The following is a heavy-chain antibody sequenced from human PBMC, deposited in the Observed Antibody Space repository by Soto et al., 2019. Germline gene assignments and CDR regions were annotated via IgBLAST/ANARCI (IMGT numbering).Heavy chain of an antibody. CDR3: TTEGPTDYYGSASYLDY. V-gene: IGHV3-15*01. J-gene: IGHJ4*02. CDR1: GFTFSNPW. D-gene: IGHD3-10*01. CDR2: IKSKTDGGTT. Sequence: AGGSLRLACAACGFTFSNPWMSWVRQAPWKGLEWVGRIKSKTDGGTTDYAAPVKGRFTISRDDSKNTLYLQMNSLKTEDTAVYYCTTEGPTDYYGSASYLDYWGQGTLLTVSS.